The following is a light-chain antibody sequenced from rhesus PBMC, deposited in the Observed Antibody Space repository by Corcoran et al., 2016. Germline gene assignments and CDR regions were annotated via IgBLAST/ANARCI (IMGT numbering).Light chain of an antibody. V-gene: IGKV1-22*01. CDR2: KAS. J-gene: IGKJ3*01. CDR1: QSIGSW. CDR3: QQYRSSPFT. Sequence: DIQMTQSPSSLSASVGDTVTITCRASQSIGSWLAWYQQKPGRAPDLLIYKASSLQSGVPPRFSGSGAGTDFTLTISSLQSEDFATYYCQQYRSSPFTFGPGTKLGIK.